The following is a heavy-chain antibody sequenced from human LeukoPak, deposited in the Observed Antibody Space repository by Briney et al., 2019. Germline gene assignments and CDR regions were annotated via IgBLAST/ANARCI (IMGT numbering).Heavy chain of an antibody. CDR2: IYYSGST. Sequence: SETLSLTCTVSGGSISSYYWSWIRQPPGKGLEWIGYIYYSGSTNYNPSLKSRVTISVEKSKNQVSLILSPVTAADTAVYYCARAPPYGSGWSKGVLDYWGQGTLVTVSS. V-gene: IGHV4-59*12. J-gene: IGHJ4*02. D-gene: IGHD6-19*01. CDR1: GGSISSYY. CDR3: ARAPPYGSGWSKGVLDY.